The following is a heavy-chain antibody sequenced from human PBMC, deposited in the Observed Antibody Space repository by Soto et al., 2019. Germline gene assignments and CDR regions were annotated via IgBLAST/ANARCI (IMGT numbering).Heavy chain of an antibody. D-gene: IGHD2-15*01. CDR2: IWNDGSNE. V-gene: IGHV3-33*01. CDR1: GFPISSYG. Sequence: QVQLVESEGGVVQPGGSLRLSCEASGFPISSYGIHWVRQAPGKGLEWLAIIWNDGSNEYYADSVKGRFTISRDNSKNTVYLQVSNLRAEDTAVYFCARDQTVSGGYSDSWGQGTLVTVSS. CDR3: ARDQTVSGGYSDS. J-gene: IGHJ4*02.